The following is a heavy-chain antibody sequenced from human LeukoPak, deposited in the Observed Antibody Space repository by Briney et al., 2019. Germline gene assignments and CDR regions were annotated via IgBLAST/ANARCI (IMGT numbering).Heavy chain of an antibody. V-gene: IGHV3-9*01. CDR1: GFTFGDYA. J-gene: IGHJ4*02. CDR2: ITWNSGKM. Sequence: GGSLRLSCVASGFTFGDYAVHWVRQAPGKGLEWVSSITWNSGKMGYADSVKGRFTISRDNGRNSLYLQMNSLRADDTAFYYCAKDIGSTYYYDSAGYPAFEYWGQGTLVTVSS. D-gene: IGHD3-22*01. CDR3: AKDIGSTYYYDSAGYPAFEY.